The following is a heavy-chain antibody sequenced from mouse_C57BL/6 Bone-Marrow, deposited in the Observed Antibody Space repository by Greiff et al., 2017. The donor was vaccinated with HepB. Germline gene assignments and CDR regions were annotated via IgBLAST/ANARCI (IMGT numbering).Heavy chain of an antibody. V-gene: IGHV5-6*01. Sequence: EVKLVESGGDLAKPGGSLKLSCAASGFTFSSYGMSWVRQTPDKRLEWVATISSGGSYTYYPDSVKGRFTISRDNAKNTLYLQMSSLKSEDTAMYYCARHLYWYFDVWGTGTTVTVSS. J-gene: IGHJ1*03. CDR3: ARHLYWYFDV. CDR2: ISSGGSYT. CDR1: GFTFSSYG.